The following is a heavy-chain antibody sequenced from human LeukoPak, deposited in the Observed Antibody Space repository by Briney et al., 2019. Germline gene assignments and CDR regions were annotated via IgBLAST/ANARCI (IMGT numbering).Heavy chain of an antibody. J-gene: IGHJ3*02. V-gene: IGHV3-23*01. CDR3: AKVRMITMIAYDAFDI. D-gene: IGHD3-22*01. CDR2: ISGSSSST. Sequence: GGSLRLSCAASGFTFRSYAMSWVRQAPGKGLEWVSAISGSSSSTYYADSVKGRFSISRDNSKNTLYLQMNSLRAEDTAVYYCAKVRMITMIAYDAFDIWGQGTMVTASS. CDR1: GFTFRSYA.